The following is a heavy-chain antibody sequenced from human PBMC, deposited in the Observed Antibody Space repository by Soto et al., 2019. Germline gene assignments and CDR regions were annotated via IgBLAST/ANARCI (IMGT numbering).Heavy chain of an antibody. J-gene: IGHJ6*02. D-gene: IGHD3-10*01. CDR3: ARDPITMVRGRSPYYYYGMDV. V-gene: IGHV3-48*02. CDR2: ISSSSSTI. CDR1: GFTFSSYS. Sequence: GGSLRLSCAASGFTFSSYSMNWVRQAPGKGLEWVSYISSSSSTIYYADSVKGRFTISRDNAKNSLYLQMNSLSDEDTAVYYCARDPITMVRGRSPYYYYGMDVWGQGTTVTVSS.